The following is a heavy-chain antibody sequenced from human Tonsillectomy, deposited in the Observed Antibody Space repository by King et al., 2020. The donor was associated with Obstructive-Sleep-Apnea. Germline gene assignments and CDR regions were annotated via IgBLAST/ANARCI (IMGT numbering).Heavy chain of an antibody. V-gene: IGHV3-15*01. CDR1: GFTFSDAW. CDR2: IKSKIGGGTT. CDR3: THIVVVPAAMLS. J-gene: IGHJ5*02. D-gene: IGHD2-2*01. Sequence: QLVQSGGGLVKPGGSLRLSCVASGFTFSDAWMSWVRLAPGKGLEWVGRIKSKIGGGTTDYAAPVKGRFTISRDDSKNTVYLQMNSLKTEDTAVYFCTHIVVVPAAMLSWGQGTLVTVSS.